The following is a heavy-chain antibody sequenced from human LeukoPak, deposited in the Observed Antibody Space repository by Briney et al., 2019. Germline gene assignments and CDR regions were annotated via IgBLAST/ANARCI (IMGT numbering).Heavy chain of an antibody. D-gene: IGHD6-13*01. CDR3: ARVFPLGPPSIAAALDY. CDR1: GFTFSSYS. Sequence: KAGGSLRLSCAASGFTFSSYSMNWVRQAPGKGLEWVSSISSSSSYIYYADSVKGRFTISRDNAKNSLYLQMNSLRAEDTAVYYCARVFPLGPPSIAAALDYWGQGTLVTVSS. CDR2: ISSSSSYI. J-gene: IGHJ4*02. V-gene: IGHV3-21*01.